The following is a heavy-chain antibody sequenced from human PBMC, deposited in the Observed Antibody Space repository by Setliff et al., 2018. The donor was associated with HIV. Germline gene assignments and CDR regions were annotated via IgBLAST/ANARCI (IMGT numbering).Heavy chain of an antibody. CDR3: ARGGDSGYDGDYDYFDY. V-gene: IGHV1-46*01. CDR2: INPSGGST. Sequence: ASVKVSCKASGYTFTSYYMHWVRQAPGQGLEWMGIINPSGGSTSYAQRFQGRVTMTRDTSTSTVYMELSSLRSEDTAVYYCARGGDSGYDGDYDYFDYWGQGTLVTVSS. D-gene: IGHD5-12*01. CDR1: GYTFTSYY. J-gene: IGHJ4*02.